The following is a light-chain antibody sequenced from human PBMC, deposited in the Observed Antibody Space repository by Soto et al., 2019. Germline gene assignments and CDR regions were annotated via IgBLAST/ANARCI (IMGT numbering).Light chain of an antibody. CDR2: LGS. Sequence: DILMTQSPLSLPDTPREPASISCRSSQSLLHSNGYNYLDWYLQKPGQSPQLLIYLGSNRASGVPDRFSGSGSGTDFTLKISRVEAEDVGVYYCMQPLQSWTFGQGTKVDIK. CDR1: QSLLHSNGYNY. CDR3: MQPLQSWT. V-gene: IGKV2-28*01. J-gene: IGKJ1*01.